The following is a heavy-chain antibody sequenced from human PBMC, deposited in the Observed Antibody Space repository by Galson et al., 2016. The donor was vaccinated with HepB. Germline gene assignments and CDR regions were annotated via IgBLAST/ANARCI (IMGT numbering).Heavy chain of an antibody. D-gene: IGHD6-13*01. CDR2: LNGDGGDT. J-gene: IGHJ6*02. Sequence: SLRLSCAASGFTFSSYWMHWVRQVPGKGLVWVSRLNGDGGDTSYADSVKGRFTISRDNAKNTLYLQMNSLRAEDTAVHYCARRAMYSRSSTYYYGMDVWGQGTTVTVSS. V-gene: IGHV3-74*01. CDR3: ARRAMYSRSSTYYYGMDV. CDR1: GFTFSSYW.